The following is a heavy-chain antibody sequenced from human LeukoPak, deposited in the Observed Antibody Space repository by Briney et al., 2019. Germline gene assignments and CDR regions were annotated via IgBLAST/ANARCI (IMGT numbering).Heavy chain of an antibody. Sequence: ASVKVSCKVSGYTLTELSMHWVRQAPGKGLEWMGGFDPEDGETIYAQKFQGRVTMTEDTSTDTAYMELSSLRSEDTAVYYCATNGGYSGYDYLGFDYWGPGTLVTVSS. CDR1: GYTLTELS. CDR3: ATNGGYSGYDYLGFDY. D-gene: IGHD5-12*01. CDR2: FDPEDGET. V-gene: IGHV1-24*01. J-gene: IGHJ4*02.